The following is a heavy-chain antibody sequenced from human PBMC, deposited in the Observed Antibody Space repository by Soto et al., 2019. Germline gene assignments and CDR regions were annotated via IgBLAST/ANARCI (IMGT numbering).Heavy chain of an antibody. CDR1: SGSFSGYY. V-gene: IGHV4-34*01. J-gene: IGHJ4*02. CDR3: ARAPKVSGSSQTRPDF. D-gene: IGHD6-6*01. Sequence: SETLSLTCSIYSGSFSGYYWSWIRQPPGKGLEWIGEISQSGDTNYSPSLKSRVSISIDTSKKQFSLNLASVSAADTAVYYCARAPKVSGSSQTRPDFWGQGTLVTVS. CDR2: ISQSGDT.